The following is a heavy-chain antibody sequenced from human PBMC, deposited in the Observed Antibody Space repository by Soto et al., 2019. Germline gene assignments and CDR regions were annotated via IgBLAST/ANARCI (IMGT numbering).Heavy chain of an antibody. CDR1: GFTFSRHW. CDR3: ARGLAVAGNAFDI. V-gene: IGHV3-74*01. CDR2: INSDGSTT. Sequence: SGFTFSRHWMHWVRQAPGKGLVWVSRINSDGSTTNYADSVKGRFTLSRDNAENTLYLQMNSLRAEDTAVYYCARGLAVAGNAFDIWGHGTMVTVSS. J-gene: IGHJ3*02. D-gene: IGHD6-19*01.